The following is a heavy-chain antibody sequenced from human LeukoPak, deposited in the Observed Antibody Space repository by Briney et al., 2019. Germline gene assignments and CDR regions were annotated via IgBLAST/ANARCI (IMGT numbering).Heavy chain of an antibody. Sequence: GASVKVSCKASGYTFTSYYMHWVRQAPGQGLEWMGIINPSGGSTSYAQKFQGRVTMTRDTSTSTVYMELSSLRSEDTAVYYCARDGPQYYYDSSGTESNAFDIWGQGTMVTVSS. J-gene: IGHJ3*02. CDR1: GYTFTSYY. CDR3: ARDGPQYYYDSSGTESNAFDI. CDR2: INPSGGST. V-gene: IGHV1-46*01. D-gene: IGHD3-22*01.